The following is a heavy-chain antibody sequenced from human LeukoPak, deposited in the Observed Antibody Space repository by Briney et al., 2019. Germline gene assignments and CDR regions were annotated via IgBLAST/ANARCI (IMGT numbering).Heavy chain of an antibody. J-gene: IGHJ4*02. CDR3: SRDGDSGTYLPY. D-gene: IGHD3-10*01. V-gene: IGHV1-8*01. CDR1: GYSFTGYD. Sequence: GASVKVSCRASGYSFTGYDINWVRQAPGQGLEWTGRMNPNNGDTGSAQKFQGRLTMTRDTSISTAYMELSSLRSEDTAVYFCSRDGDSGTYLPYWGQGTLVTVSS. CDR2: MNPNNGDT.